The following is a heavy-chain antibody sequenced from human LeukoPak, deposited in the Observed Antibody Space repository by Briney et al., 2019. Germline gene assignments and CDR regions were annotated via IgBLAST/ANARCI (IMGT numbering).Heavy chain of an antibody. V-gene: IGHV3-15*01. D-gene: IGHD2-2*01. J-gene: IGHJ3*01. Sequence: GGSLRLSCAASGLPFKNAWMTWVRQGPGKSLEWVGRIKSKSERGTTDYAAPVKGRFTISRDDSKNTLYLEMTSLKSEDTAVYYCATDFAPVVIVPAAPRGAFHFWGQGTLVSVSS. CDR3: ATDFAPVVIVPAAPRGAFHF. CDR1: GLPFKNAW. CDR2: IKSKSERGTT.